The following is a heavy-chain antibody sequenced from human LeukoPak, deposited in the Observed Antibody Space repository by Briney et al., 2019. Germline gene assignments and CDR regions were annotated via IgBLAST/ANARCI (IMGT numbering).Heavy chain of an antibody. J-gene: IGHJ4*02. Sequence: GGSLRLSCAASGFTFSSYSMNWIRQAPGKGLEWVSSTSSSTSYIYYADSVKGRFTISKDNAKNSLYLQMNSLRAEDTAVYYCARAGGSTVSHSDYWGQGTLVTVSS. CDR2: TSSSTSYI. V-gene: IGHV3-21*01. CDR3: ARAGGSTVSHSDY. CDR1: GFTFSSYS. D-gene: IGHD4-17*01.